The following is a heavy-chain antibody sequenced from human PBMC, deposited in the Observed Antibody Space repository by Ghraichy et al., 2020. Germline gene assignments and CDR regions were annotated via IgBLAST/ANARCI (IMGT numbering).Heavy chain of an antibody. J-gene: IGHJ5*02. V-gene: IGHV3-30*18. CDR2: ISYDGSNK. CDR3: AKPTSYYYDSSGIMESLKNNWFDP. D-gene: IGHD3-22*01. CDR1: GFTFSSYG. Sequence: GSLRLSCAASGFTFSSYGMHWVRQAPGKGLEWVAVISYDGSNKYYADSVKGRFTISRDNSKNTLYLQMNSLRAEDTAVYYCAKPTSYYYDSSGIMESLKNNWFDPWGQGTLVTVSS.